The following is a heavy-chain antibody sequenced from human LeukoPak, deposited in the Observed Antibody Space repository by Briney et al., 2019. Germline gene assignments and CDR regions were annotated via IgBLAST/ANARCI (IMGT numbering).Heavy chain of an antibody. Sequence: PGGSLRLSCVVSGFTVSTNYMSWVRQAPGKGLEWVSVFYSGGNTYYADSVKGRFTISRDTSKDTLHLQMDSLRAEDTAVYYCARGGGAYCGDDCRRTFDYWGQGTLVTVSS. CDR2: FYSGGNT. CDR3: ARGGGAYCGDDCRRTFDY. V-gene: IGHV3-53*01. D-gene: IGHD2-21*02. J-gene: IGHJ4*02. CDR1: GFTVSTNY.